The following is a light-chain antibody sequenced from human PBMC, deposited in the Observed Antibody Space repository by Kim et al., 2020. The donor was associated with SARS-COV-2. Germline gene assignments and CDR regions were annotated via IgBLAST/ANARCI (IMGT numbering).Light chain of an antibody. V-gene: IGLV2-14*03. J-gene: IGLJ3*02. CDR3: SSYTSSKTWL. CDR2: DVT. Sequence: GQAITISGTGTNSDIGGYNYVSWYQHHPGKAPKLLIYDVTKRPSGVSNRFSGSKSGSTASLTISGLQAEDEADYYCSSYTSSKTWLFGGGTQLTVL. CDR1: NSDIGGYNY.